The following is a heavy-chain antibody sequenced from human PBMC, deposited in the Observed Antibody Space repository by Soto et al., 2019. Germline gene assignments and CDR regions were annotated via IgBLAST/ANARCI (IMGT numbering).Heavy chain of an antibody. CDR3: AKRPLAYCGGDCYSGFDY. CDR1: GFPFSSYG. Sequence: PGGSLRLSCAASGFPFSSYGMHWVRQAPGKGLEWVAVISYDGSNKYYADSVKGRFTISRDNSKNTLYLQMNSLRAEDTAVYYCAKRPLAYCGGDCYSGFDYWGQGTLVTVSS. CDR2: ISYDGSNK. V-gene: IGHV3-30*18. J-gene: IGHJ4*02. D-gene: IGHD2-21*02.